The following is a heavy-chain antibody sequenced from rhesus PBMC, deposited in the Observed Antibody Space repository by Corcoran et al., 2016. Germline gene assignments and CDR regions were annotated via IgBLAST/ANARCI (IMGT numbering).Heavy chain of an antibody. D-gene: IGHD4-29*01. CDR1: GYTFIDYY. CDR3: ATEGGVATLPGY. V-gene: IGHV1-111*02. J-gene: IGHJ4*01. Sequence: EVQLVQSGAEVKKPGASVKISCKASGYTFIDYYLPGVPQAPGKGLEGVGRVDPEDSEAIHAQKFQDRVTITADTSTDTAYMELSSLRSEDTAVYYCATEGGVATLPGYWGQGVLVTVSS. CDR2: VDPEDSEA.